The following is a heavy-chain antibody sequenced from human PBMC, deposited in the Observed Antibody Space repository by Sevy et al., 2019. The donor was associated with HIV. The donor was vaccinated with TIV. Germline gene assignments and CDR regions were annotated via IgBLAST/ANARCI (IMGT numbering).Heavy chain of an antibody. J-gene: IGHJ6*02. D-gene: IGHD1-7*01. V-gene: IGHV3-23*01. CDR1: GFTFSSYA. CDR2: ISGRGGST. CDR3: AKWMTGTTPYYYYYGMDV. Sequence: GGSLRLSCAASGFTFSSYAMSWVRQAPGKGLEWVSAISGRGGSTYYADSVKGRFTISRDNSKNTLYLQMNSLRAEDTAVYYCAKWMTGTTPYYYYYGMDVWGQGTTVTVSS.